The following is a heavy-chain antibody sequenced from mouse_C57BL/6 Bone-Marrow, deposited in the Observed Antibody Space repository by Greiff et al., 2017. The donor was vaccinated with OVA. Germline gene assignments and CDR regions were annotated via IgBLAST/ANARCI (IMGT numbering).Heavy chain of an antibody. CDR1: ISLSTSGMGL. J-gene: IGHJ3*01. D-gene: IGHD2-3*01. V-gene: IGHV8-2*01. CDR3: LSEGYYAPWFAY. CDR2: GNNDNY. Sequence: QVTLKECGPGILQPSQTLSLACTFSGISLSTSGMGLSWLRKPPGKALEWLASIGNNDNYYNPSLKSRPTISNETSNYQVFLKLTSVDTPDSAASYVALSEGYYAPWFAYWGQGTLVTVSA.